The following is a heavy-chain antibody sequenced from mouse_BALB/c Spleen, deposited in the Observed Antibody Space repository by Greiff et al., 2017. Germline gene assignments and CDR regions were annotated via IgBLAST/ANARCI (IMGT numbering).Heavy chain of an antibody. J-gene: IGHJ2*01. CDR2: IDPSDSYT. V-gene: IGHV1S127*01. CDR3: TRDYYAHY. D-gene: IGHD1-1*01. CDR1: GYTFTSYW. Sequence: QVQLQQPGAELVKPGVSVKMSCKASGYTFTSYWMHWVKQRPGQGLEWIGVIDPSDSYTSYNQKFKGKATLTVDTSSSTAYMQLSSLTSEDSAVYYCTRDYYAHYWGQGTTRTVSS.